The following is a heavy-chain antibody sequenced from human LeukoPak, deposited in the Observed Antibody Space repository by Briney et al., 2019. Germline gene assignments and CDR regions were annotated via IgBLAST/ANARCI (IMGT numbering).Heavy chain of an antibody. V-gene: IGHV5-51*01. Sequence: GESLKISCKGLGYDFSTYWNAWVRQRPGKGLEWMGITHPGGSETRYDPSFQGQVTISVDRSTNTAYLQWSSLGASDTAMYYCATAKGGTYYWSFDYWGQGTLVTVSS. J-gene: IGHJ4*02. CDR1: GYDFSTYW. CDR2: THPGGSET. D-gene: IGHD1-26*01. CDR3: ATAKGGTYYWSFDY.